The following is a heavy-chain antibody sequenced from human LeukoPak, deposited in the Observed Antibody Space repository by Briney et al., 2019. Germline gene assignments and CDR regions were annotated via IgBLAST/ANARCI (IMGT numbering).Heavy chain of an antibody. V-gene: IGHV4-59*01. Sequence: PSETLSLTCTVSGGSISSYYWSWIRQPPGKGLEWIGYIYYSGSTNYNPSLKSRVTISVDTSKNQFSLKLSSVTAADTAVYYCARTTEGYCRGVSYYYYYYMDVWGKGTTVTVSS. CDR1: GGSISSYY. CDR2: IYYSGST. J-gene: IGHJ6*03. D-gene: IGHD2-15*01. CDR3: ARTTEGYCRGVSYYYYYYMDV.